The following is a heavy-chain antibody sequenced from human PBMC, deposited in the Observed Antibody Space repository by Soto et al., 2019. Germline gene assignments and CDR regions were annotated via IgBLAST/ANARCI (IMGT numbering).Heavy chain of an antibody. D-gene: IGHD4-17*01. CDR3: TRPGFYGDYQRDYFDY. J-gene: IGHJ4*02. CDR2: IYNSGST. CDR1: GGSFSSGSYC. Sequence: TLSLTCTVSGGSFSSGSYCWSWIRQHPGKGLEWIGYIYNSGSTYYNPSLKSRVTMSADTSKNQFSLKLSSVTAADTAVFYCTRPGFYGDYQRDYFDYWGQGTLVTVSS. V-gene: IGHV4-31*03.